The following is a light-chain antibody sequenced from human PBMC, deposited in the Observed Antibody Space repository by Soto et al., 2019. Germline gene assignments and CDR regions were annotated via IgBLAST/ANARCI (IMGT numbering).Light chain of an antibody. V-gene: IGLV1-44*01. J-gene: IGLJ1*01. CDR3: AAWDDSLNGLLYV. Sequence: QSVLTQPPSASGTPGQRVTISCSGSSSNIGSNTVNWYQQLPGTAPKLLIYSNNQRPSGVPDRFSGSKSGTSASLAISGLQPEDEADYYCAAWDDSLNGLLYVFGTGTKVTVL. CDR1: SSNIGSNT. CDR2: SNN.